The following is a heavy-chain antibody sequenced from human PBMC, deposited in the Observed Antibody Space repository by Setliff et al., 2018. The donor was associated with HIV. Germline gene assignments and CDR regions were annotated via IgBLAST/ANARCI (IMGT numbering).Heavy chain of an antibody. Sequence: SETLSLTCTVSGGSIRSGNYFWSWIRQPAGKGLEWIGHIYITGSTNYNPSLKNRVTISIDTSKNQLSLKVSSVTAADAAVYYCATGENYYGSGSPSVHYYMDVWGKGTTVTVSS. D-gene: IGHD3-10*01. CDR1: GGSIRSGNYF. J-gene: IGHJ6*03. CDR3: ATGENYYGSGSPSVHYYMDV. V-gene: IGHV4-61*09. CDR2: IYITGST.